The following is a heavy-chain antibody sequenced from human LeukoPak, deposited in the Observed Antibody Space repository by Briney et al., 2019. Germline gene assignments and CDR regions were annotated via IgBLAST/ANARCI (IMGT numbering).Heavy chain of an antibody. V-gene: IGHV1-2*02. CDR1: GYTFTGYY. J-gene: IGHJ3*02. CDR2: INPNSGGT. Sequence: GASVKVSCKASGYTFTGYYMHWVRQAPGQGLEWMGWINPNSGGTNYAQKFQGRVTMTRDTSISTAYMELSRLRSDDTAVYYCARVMGYDFWSGPNAFDIWGQGTMVTVSS. D-gene: IGHD3-3*01. CDR3: ARVMGYDFWSGPNAFDI.